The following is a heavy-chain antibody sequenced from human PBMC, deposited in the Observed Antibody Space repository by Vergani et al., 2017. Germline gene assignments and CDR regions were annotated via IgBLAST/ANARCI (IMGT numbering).Heavy chain of an antibody. D-gene: IGHD3-22*01. CDR2: IYTSGRT. CDR3: ARDWGGHYYDSSGYYYSYYYGMDV. J-gene: IGHJ6*02. CDR1: GGSISSGSYY. Sequence: QVQLQESGPGLVKPSQTLSLTCTVSGGSISSGSYYWSWIRQPAGKGLEWIGRIYTSGRTNYNPSLKSRVTISVDTSKNQFSLKLSSVTAADTAVYYCARDWGGHYYDSSGYYYSYYYGMDVWGQGTTVTVSS. V-gene: IGHV4-61*02.